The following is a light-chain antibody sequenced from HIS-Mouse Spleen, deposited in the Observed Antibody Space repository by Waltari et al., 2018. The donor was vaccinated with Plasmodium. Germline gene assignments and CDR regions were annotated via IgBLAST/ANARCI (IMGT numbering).Light chain of an antibody. CDR2: AAS. V-gene: IGKV1-9*01. CDR1: QGISSY. J-gene: IGKJ4*01. CDR3: QQLNSYPLT. Sequence: TQSPATLSVSPGERATLSCRASQGISSYLAWYQQKPGKAPKLLIYAASTLQSGVPSSFSGSGSGTEFTLTISSLQPEDFATYYCQQLNSYPLTFGGGTKVEIK.